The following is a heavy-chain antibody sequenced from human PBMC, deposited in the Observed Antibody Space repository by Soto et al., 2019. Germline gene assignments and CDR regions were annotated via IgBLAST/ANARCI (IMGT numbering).Heavy chain of an antibody. Sequence: SETLSLTCNVSGVSISDTSYYWGWIRQPPGKGLEWIGTIYFNGKTFYNPSLKSRLTISVDTSKNQISLRLTSVTAADTAVYYCARQGSYWGRGTLVTVSS. CDR3: ARQGSY. CDR2: IYFNGKT. J-gene: IGHJ4*02. CDR1: GVSISDTSYY. V-gene: IGHV4-39*01.